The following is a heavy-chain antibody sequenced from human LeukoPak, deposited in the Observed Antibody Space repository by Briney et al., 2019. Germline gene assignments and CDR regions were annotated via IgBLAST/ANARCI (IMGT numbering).Heavy chain of an antibody. Sequence: PGGSLRLSCEGSGFTISNSLMSWVRQAPGKGLKWVANIRQDGIEKYYVDSVKGRFTISRDNAKNSLYLQMNSLRGEDTAVYYCARRYSSSWSGFDPWGQGTLVTVSS. V-gene: IGHV3-7*04. J-gene: IGHJ5*02. CDR2: IRQDGIEK. CDR1: GFTISNSL. CDR3: ARRYSSSWSGFDP. D-gene: IGHD6-13*01.